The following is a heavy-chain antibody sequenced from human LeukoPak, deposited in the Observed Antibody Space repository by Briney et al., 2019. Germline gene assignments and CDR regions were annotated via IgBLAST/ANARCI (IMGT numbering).Heavy chain of an antibody. Sequence: PGGSLRLSCAGSGFTFSTYSMNWVRQAPGKGLEWVSSISSSSTYIYNADSVKGRFTISRDNAKNSLNLQMNSLRAEDTAVYYCARSRYDHYYMDVWGKGTTVTVSS. CDR1: GFTFSTYS. V-gene: IGHV3-21*01. CDR2: ISSSSTYI. J-gene: IGHJ6*03. CDR3: ARSRYDHYYMDV.